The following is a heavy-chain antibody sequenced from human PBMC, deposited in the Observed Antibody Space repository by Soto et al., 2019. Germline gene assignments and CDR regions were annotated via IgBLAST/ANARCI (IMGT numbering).Heavy chain of an antibody. Sequence: EVQLVESGGGLVQPGGSLRLSCAASGLSFNIYWMHWVGQVPGKGLVWLARINSDGSHTIYVDFVKGRFTIPRDNAKNTVFLQMDSLRDEDTGLYYWAGGMAGLDVWGQGTTVTVSS. CDR3: AGGMAGLDV. CDR2: INSDGSHT. J-gene: IGHJ6*02. V-gene: IGHV3-74*01. CDR1: GLSFNIYW.